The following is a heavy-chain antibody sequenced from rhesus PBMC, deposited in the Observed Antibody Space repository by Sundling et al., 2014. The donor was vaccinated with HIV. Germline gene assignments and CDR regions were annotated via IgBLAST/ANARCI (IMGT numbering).Heavy chain of an antibody. Sequence: QVTLKESGPAVVKPTQTLTLTCAFSGFSLSTSGMHVGWIRQPPGKTLEWLAHIYWDDDKRYSTSLKSRLTISKDTSKNQVVLTLTNMDPVDTATYYCARRQATVASQIWDFWGQGVQVTVSS. J-gene: IGHJ4*01. V-gene: IGHV2-174*02. D-gene: IGHD4-29*01. CDR3: ARRQATVASQIWDF. CDR2: IYWDDDK. CDR1: GFSLSTSGMH.